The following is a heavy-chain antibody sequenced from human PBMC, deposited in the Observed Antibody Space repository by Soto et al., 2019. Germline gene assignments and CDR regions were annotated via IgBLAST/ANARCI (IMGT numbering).Heavy chain of an antibody. V-gene: IGHV1-69*13. Sequence: ASVKVSCPASGGTFSSYAISWVRQAPGQGLEWMGGIIPIFGTANYAQKFQGRVTITADESTSTAYMELSSLRSEDTAVYYWARDSGMATIMWPDWGQGILVTV. D-gene: IGHD1-26*01. CDR1: GGTFSSYA. J-gene: IGHJ4*02. CDR3: ARDSGMATIMWPD. CDR2: IIPIFGTA.